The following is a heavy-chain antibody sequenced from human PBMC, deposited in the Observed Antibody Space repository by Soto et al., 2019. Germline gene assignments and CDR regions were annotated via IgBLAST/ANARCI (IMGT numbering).Heavy chain of an antibody. V-gene: IGHV3-13*01. J-gene: IGHJ5*02. CDR1: GFTFSSYD. Sequence: PGGSLRLSCAASGFTFSSYDMHWVRQATGKGLEWVSGIGTVADTFYPDSVKGRFTISRDNAKNSLYLQMNSLRAEDTAVYYCARVWVGLREVVPAARSTWGQG. CDR3: ARVWVGLREVVPAARST. CDR2: IGTVADT. D-gene: IGHD2-2*01.